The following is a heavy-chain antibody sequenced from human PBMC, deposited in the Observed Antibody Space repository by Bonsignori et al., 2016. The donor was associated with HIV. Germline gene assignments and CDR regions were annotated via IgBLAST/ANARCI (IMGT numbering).Heavy chain of an antibody. CDR2: IRKPADSYTT. D-gene: IGHD6-19*01. Sequence: GESLKISCIGSGFTFSNHHMDWVRQAPGKGLEWVARIRKPADSYTTDYAASVKGRFTVSRDDSKNSVFLQMTSLNTDDTAVYYCADVGSSSASYPTWGQGTRVTVSS. CDR3: ADVGSSSASYPT. CDR1: GFTFSNHH. V-gene: IGHV3-72*01. J-gene: IGHJ5*02.